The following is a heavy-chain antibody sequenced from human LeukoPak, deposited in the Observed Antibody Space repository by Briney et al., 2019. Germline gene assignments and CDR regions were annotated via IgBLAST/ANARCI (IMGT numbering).Heavy chain of an antibody. V-gene: IGHV2-5*02. CDR2: IYWDDDK. CDR3: AHRRHGYCSTSCYSFDY. D-gene: IGHD2-2*01. CDR1: GFSLSTSGVG. J-gene: IGHJ4*02. Sequence: SGPTLLQPTQTLTLTCTFSGFSLSTSGVGVGWIRQPPGKALEWLALIYWDDDKRYSPSLKSRLTITKDTSKNQVVLTIPNIDPVDTATYYCAHRRHGYCSTSCYSFDYWGQGTLVTVSS.